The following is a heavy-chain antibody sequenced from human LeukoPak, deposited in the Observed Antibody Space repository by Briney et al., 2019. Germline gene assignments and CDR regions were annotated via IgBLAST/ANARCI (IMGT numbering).Heavy chain of an antibody. CDR2: ISTSSNTT. D-gene: IGHD3-10*01. V-gene: IGHV3-48*02. CDR1: GFTFSSYN. CDR3: ARGSGNYYDY. J-gene: IGHJ4*02. Sequence: GGSLRLSCAASGFTFSSYNMNWVRQAPGKGLEWVSYISTSSNTTYYADSVKGRFTLSRDNAKNSLYLQMNSLRDEDTAVYYCARGSGNYYDYWGQGTLVTVSS.